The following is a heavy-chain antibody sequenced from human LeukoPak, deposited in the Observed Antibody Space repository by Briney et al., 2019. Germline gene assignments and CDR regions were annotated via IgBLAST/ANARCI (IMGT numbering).Heavy chain of an antibody. CDR1: GFSFSNYG. CDR2: ITGHGDTT. D-gene: IGHD3-10*01. J-gene: IGHJ4*02. V-gene: IGHV3-23*01. CDR3: AKEKDTMVRGVISPLDY. Sequence: GGSLRLSCAASGFSFSNYGMNWVRQAPGKGPEWVSGITGHGDTTYYADSVKGRFTISRDNSRNTVYLQMNSPRAEDTAVYYCAKEKDTMVRGVISPLDYWGQGTLVTVSS.